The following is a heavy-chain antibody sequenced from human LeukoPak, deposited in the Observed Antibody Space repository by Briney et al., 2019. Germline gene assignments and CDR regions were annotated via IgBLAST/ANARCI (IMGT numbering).Heavy chain of an antibody. V-gene: IGHV3-23*01. D-gene: IGHD3-22*01. CDR1: GFTFSSYA. Sequence: GGSLRLSCAASGFTFSSYAMSWVRQAPGKGLEWVSAISGSGGSTYYADSVKGRFTISRDNSKNTLYLQMNSLRAEDTAVYYCAKDYRSADLEEDYYDSSGYQDYWGQGTLVTVSS. CDR3: AKDYRSADLEEDYYDSSGYQDY. J-gene: IGHJ4*02. CDR2: ISGSGGST.